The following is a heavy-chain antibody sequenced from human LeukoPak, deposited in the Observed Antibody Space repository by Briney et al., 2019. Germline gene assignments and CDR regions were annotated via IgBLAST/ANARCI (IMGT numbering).Heavy chain of an antibody. CDR2: ISDSGGST. J-gene: IGHJ4*02. CDR3: AKFSGSSRAYYFDY. CDR1: GFTFSSYA. V-gene: IGHV3-23*01. D-gene: IGHD3-10*01. Sequence: GGSLRLSCAASGFTFSSYAMSWVRQAPGKGLEWVSAISDSGGSTYYADSVKGRFTISRDNSKNTLYLQMNSLRAEDTAVYYCAKFSGSSRAYYFDYWGQGTLVTVSS.